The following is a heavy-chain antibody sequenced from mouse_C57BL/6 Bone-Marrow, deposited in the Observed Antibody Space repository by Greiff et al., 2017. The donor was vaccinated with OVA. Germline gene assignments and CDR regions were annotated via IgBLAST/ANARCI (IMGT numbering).Heavy chain of an antibody. CDR2: INSDGGST. CDR1: EYEFPSHD. V-gene: IGHV5-2*01. J-gene: IGHJ4*01. Sequence: DVKLVESGGGLVQPGESLKLSCESNEYEFPSHDMSWVRKTPEKRLELVAAINSDGGSTYYPDTMERRFIISRDNTKKTLYLQMSSLRSEDTALYYCASMVTTGGAMDYWGQGTSVTVSS. D-gene: IGHD2-1*01. CDR3: ASMVTTGGAMDY.